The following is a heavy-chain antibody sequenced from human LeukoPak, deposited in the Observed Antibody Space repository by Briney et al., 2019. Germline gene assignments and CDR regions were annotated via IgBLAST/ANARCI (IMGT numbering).Heavy chain of an antibody. Sequence: PSETLSLTCAVDGGSFSGYYWSWIRQPPGKGLEWIGEINHSGSTNYNPSLKSRVTISVDTSKNQFSLKLSSVTAADTAVYYCARDDYGDYGEYFDYWGQGTLVTVSS. V-gene: IGHV4-34*01. CDR3: ARDDYGDYGEYFDY. CDR1: GGSFSGYY. J-gene: IGHJ4*02. D-gene: IGHD4-17*01. CDR2: INHSGST.